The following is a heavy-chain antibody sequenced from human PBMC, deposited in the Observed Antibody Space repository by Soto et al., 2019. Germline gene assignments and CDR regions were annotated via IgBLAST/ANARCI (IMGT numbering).Heavy chain of an antibody. D-gene: IGHD3-3*01. J-gene: IGHJ6*02. CDR2: IYTSGST. V-gene: IGHV4-4*07. CDR1: GGSISSYY. Sequence: SETLSLTCTVSGGSISSYYWSWIRQPAGKGLEWIGRIYTSGSTNYNPSLKSRVTMSVDTSKNKFSLKLSSVTAADTAVYYCGSLTLDYEPWSVHIRDYGIDVWRRGTTVAFSS. CDR3: GSLTLDYEPWSVHIRDYGIDV.